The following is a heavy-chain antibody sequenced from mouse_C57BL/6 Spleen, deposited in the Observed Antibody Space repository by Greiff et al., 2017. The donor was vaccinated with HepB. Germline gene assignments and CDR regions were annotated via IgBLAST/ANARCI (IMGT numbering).Heavy chain of an antibody. Sequence: EVKLVESGGGLVKPGGSLKLSCAASGFTFSSYAMSWVRQTPEKRLEWVATISDGGSYTYYPDNVKGRFTISRDNAKNNLYLQMSHLKSEDTAMYYCARETMVTTGYFDYWGQGTTLTVSS. CDR3: ARETMVTTGYFDY. V-gene: IGHV5-4*01. CDR1: GFTFSSYA. D-gene: IGHD2-2*01. J-gene: IGHJ2*01. CDR2: ISDGGSYT.